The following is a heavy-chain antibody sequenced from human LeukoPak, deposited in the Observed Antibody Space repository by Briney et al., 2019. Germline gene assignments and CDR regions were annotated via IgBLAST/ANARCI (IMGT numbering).Heavy chain of an antibody. CDR2: IVADGGD. CDR1: GFTFSNYA. V-gene: IGHV3-23*01. Sequence: PGGSLRLSCAASGFTFSNYAMIWVRQAPGKGLEWVSAIVADGGDRYADSVKGRFTVSRDNSKNTLYLQMSGLTAEDTAVYFCARDPNGDYIGAIDFRGQGTKVIVSS. CDR3: ARDPNGDYIGAIDF. D-gene: IGHD4-17*01. J-gene: IGHJ3*01.